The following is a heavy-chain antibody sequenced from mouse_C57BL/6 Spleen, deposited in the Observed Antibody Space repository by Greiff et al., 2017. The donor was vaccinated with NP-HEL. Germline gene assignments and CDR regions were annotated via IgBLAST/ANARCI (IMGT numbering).Heavy chain of an antibody. CDR2: IDPSDSET. J-gene: IGHJ3*01. V-gene: IGHV1-52*01. CDR3: ARLIYYDYDGSWFAY. CDR1: GYTFTSYW. Sequence: VQLQQPGAELVRPGSSVKLSCKASGYTFTSYWMHWVKQRPIQGLEWIGNIDPSDSETHYNQKFKDKATLTVDKSSSTAYMQLSSLTYEDSAVYYCARLIYYDYDGSWFAYWGQGTLVTVSA. D-gene: IGHD2-4*01.